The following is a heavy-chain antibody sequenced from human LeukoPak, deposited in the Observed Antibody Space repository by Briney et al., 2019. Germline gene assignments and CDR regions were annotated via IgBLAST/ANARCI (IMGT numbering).Heavy chain of an antibody. CDR2: IYPGDSDT. V-gene: IGHV5-51*01. CDR3: ARSLPAFSFPGSAFDI. Sequence: GESLKISCKGSGYSFTSYWIGWVRQMPGKGLEWMGIIYPGDSDTRYSPSFQGQVTISADKSISTAYLQWSSLKASDTAMYYCARSLPAFSFPGSAFDIWGQGTMLTVSS. J-gene: IGHJ3*02. CDR1: GYSFTSYW. D-gene: IGHD3-3*02.